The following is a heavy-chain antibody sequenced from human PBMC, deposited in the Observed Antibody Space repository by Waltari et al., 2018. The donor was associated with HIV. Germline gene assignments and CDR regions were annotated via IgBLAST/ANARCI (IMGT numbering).Heavy chain of an antibody. J-gene: IGHJ3*02. CDR2: IYHSGST. V-gene: IGHV4-4*02. D-gene: IGHD3-10*01. CDR1: GGPISSSHW. Sequence: QVQLQESGPGLVKPSGTLSLTCAVSGGPISSSHWWSWVRPPPGKGLEWIGEIYHSGSTNYNPSLKSRVTISVDKSKNQFSLKLSSVTAADTAVYYCARGDTMVRGVIGAFDIWGQGTMVTVSS. CDR3: ARGDTMVRGVIGAFDI.